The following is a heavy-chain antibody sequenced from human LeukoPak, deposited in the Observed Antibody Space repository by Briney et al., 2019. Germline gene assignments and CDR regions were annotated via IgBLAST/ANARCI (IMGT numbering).Heavy chain of an antibody. CDR1: GFTFCSYS. J-gene: IGHJ4*02. CDR3: ARDGELCSSTSCYGGFDY. V-gene: IGHV3-21*01. D-gene: IGHD2-2*01. CDR2: ISSSSSYI. Sequence: GGSLRLSCAASGFTFCSYSMNWVRQAPGKGLECVSSISSSSSYIYYADSVKGRFTISRDNAKNSLYLQMNSLKAEDTAVYYCARDGELCSSTSCYGGFDYWGQGTLVTVSS.